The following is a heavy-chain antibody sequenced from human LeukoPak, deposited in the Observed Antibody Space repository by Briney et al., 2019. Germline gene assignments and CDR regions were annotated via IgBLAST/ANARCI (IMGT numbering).Heavy chain of an antibody. V-gene: IGHV3-21*04. CDR3: ARAGDYYDSSGYYPFDY. J-gene: IGHJ4*02. D-gene: IGHD3-22*01. Sequence: GGSLRLSCAASGFTFSSYSMNWVRQAPGKGLGWVSSISSSSSYIYYADSVKGRFTISRDNAKNSLYLQMNSLRAEDTAVYYCARAGDYYDSSGYYPFDYWGQGTLVTVSS. CDR2: ISSSSSYI. CDR1: GFTFSSYS.